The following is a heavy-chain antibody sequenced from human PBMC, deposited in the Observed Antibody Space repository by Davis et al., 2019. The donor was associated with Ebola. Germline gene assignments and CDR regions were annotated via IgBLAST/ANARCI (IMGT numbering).Heavy chain of an antibody. V-gene: IGHV3-30*18. CDR3: TKDFDYENAY. Sequence: GESLKISCAASGFTFSSYGMHWVRQAPGKGLEWVAVISYDGSNKYYADSVKGRFTISRDNSKNTLYLQMNSLRAEDTAVYYCTKDFDYENAYWGQGSLVTVSS. J-gene: IGHJ4*02. D-gene: IGHD3-9*01. CDR1: GFTFSSYG. CDR2: ISYDGSNK.